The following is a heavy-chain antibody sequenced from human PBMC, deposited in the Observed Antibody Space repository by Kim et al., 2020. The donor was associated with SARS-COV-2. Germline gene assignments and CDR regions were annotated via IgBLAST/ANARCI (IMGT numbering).Heavy chain of an antibody. CDR2: GSDK. J-gene: IGHJ4*02. CDR3: TRGGGADS. Sequence: GSDKLYLGSVKGRFTISRDNAENSLYLQMDSLRGEDTGVYYCTRGGGADSWGQGTLVTVSS. D-gene: IGHD2-15*01. V-gene: IGHV3-7*03.